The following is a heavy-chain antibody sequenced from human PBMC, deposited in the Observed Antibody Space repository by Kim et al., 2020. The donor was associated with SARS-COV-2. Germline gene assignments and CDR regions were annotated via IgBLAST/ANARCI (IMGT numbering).Heavy chain of an antibody. Sequence: GLFAISRDKTKNTLYLQMNSLRAEDTAVYYCAKDPASGGRYSGYPGYLDYWGQGTLVTVSS. CDR3: AKDPASGGRYSGYPGYLDY. J-gene: IGHJ4*02. D-gene: IGHD5-12*01. V-gene: IGHV3-23*01.